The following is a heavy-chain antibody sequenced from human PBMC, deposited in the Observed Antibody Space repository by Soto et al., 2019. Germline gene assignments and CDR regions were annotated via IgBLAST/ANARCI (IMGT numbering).Heavy chain of an antibody. D-gene: IGHD3-3*01. J-gene: IGHJ4*02. CDR1: GYTFTSYA. Sequence: QVQLVQSGAEVKKPGASVKVSCKASGYTFTSYAMHWVRQAPGQRLEWMGWINAGNGNTKYSQKFQGRVTITRDTAAGTAYMELSSMRSEDTAVYYCARVYYDFWSGYQPHFDYWGQGTLVTVSS. CDR3: ARVYYDFWSGYQPHFDY. CDR2: INAGNGNT. V-gene: IGHV1-3*01.